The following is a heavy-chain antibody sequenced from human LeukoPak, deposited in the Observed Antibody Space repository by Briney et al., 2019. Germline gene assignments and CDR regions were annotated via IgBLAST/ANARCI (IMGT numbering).Heavy chain of an antibody. CDR3: ARVEMATAYFDY. D-gene: IGHD5-24*01. J-gene: IGHJ4*02. CDR1: GGTFSSYA. V-gene: IGHV1-69*04. CDR2: IIPIFGIA. Sequence: SSVKVSCKASGGTFSSYAISWVRQAPGQELEWMGRIIPIFGIANYAQKFQGRVTITADKSTSTAYMELSSLRSEDTAVYYCARVEMATAYFDYWGQGTLVTVSS.